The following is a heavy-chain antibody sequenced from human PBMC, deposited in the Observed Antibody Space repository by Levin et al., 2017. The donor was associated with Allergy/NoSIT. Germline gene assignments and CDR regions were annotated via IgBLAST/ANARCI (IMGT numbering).Heavy chain of an antibody. Sequence: GGSLRLSCAASGFTFSSYGMHWVRQAPGKGLEWVAVIWYDGSNKFYADSVKGRFTISRDNSKNTLYLQMNSLRAEDTAVYYCARTFNYYDSSGYYNYYYGMDVWGQGTTVTVSS. J-gene: IGHJ6*02. CDR1: GFTFSSYG. CDR3: ARTFNYYDSSGYYNYYYGMDV. V-gene: IGHV3-33*01. CDR2: IWYDGSNK. D-gene: IGHD3-22*01.